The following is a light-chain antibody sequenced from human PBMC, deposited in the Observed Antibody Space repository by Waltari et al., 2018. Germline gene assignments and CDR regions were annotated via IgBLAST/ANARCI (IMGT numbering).Light chain of an antibody. Sequence: QSALTQSPSASGSLGQSVTLSCTGTSSDVANYNYVSWYQQHPGKAPKLIIFEVSKRPSGVPDRFSGTKSGYTASLTVSGLQAGDEADYYCSAYAGTLVFGGGTKLTVL. CDR2: EVS. V-gene: IGLV2-8*01. CDR3: SAYAGTLV. J-gene: IGLJ2*01. CDR1: SSDVANYNY.